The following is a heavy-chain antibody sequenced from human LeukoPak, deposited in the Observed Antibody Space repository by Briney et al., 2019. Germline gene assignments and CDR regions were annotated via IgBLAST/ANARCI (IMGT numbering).Heavy chain of an antibody. CDR3: ARENGGSYAFDI. J-gene: IGHJ3*02. Sequence: GGSLRLSCAASGFTVSSNYMSWVRQAPGKGLEWVPVIYSGGSTYYADSVKGRFTISRDNSKNTLYLQMNSLRAEDTAVYYCARENGGSYAFDIWGQGTMVTVSS. D-gene: IGHD1-26*01. CDR1: GFTVSSNY. V-gene: IGHV3-66*01. CDR2: IYSGGST.